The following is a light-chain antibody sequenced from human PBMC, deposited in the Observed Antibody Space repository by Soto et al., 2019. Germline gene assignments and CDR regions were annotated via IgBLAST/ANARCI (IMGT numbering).Light chain of an antibody. CDR1: QSLLHSNGYNY. Sequence: VLMTQSTLSLSVTPLESASISCRSSQSLLHSNGYNYLDWYLQKPGQSPXXLIYLGSNRSSGVPDRFSGSGSGTDFTLKISRVEAEDVGVYYCMQALQTLTFGGGTKVDIK. CDR2: LGS. J-gene: IGKJ4*01. CDR3: MQALQTLT. V-gene: IGKV2-28*01.